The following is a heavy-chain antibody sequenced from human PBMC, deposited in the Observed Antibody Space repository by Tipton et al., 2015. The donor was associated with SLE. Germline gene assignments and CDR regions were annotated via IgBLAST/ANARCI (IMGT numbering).Heavy chain of an antibody. CDR2: MSDSGST. V-gene: IGHV4-59*08. Sequence: TLSLTCSVSGGSITDYYWSWIRQAPGKGPEWIGHMSDSGSTNYNPSLKSRITISADTSKNQFSLKLRSVTAADTAVYYCARVPYYSSYDDASDIWGQGTMVTVSS. CDR1: GGSITDYY. D-gene: IGHD5-12*01. J-gene: IGHJ3*02. CDR3: ARVPYYSSYDDASDI.